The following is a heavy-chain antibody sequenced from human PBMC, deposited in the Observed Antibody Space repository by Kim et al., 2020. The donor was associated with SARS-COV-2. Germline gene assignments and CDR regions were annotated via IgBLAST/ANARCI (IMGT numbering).Heavy chain of an antibody. CDR2: ISGSGGST. Sequence: GGSLRLSCAASGFTFSSYAMSWVRQAPGKGLEWVSAISGSGGSTYYADSVKGRFTISRDNSKNTLYLQMNSLRAEDTAVYYCAKDCRSGDSFWCFDYWGPGTLVTVSS. CDR3: AKDCRSGDSFWCFDY. CDR1: GFTFSSYA. V-gene: IGHV3-23*01. D-gene: IGHD4-17*01. J-gene: IGHJ4*02.